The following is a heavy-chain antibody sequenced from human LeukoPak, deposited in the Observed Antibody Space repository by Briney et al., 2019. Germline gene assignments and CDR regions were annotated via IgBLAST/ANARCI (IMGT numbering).Heavy chain of an antibody. CDR1: GFTFRNYG. CDR2: IRSDGSNQ. Sequence: GGSLRLSCAASGFTFRNYGIHWVRQAPGKGLEWVAFIRSDGSNQYYADSVKGRFTISRDNSKNTPYLQLNSLRAEDTAVYYCAKNKDYAFDYWGQGTLVTVSS. V-gene: IGHV3-30*02. D-gene: IGHD4-17*01. CDR3: AKNKDYAFDY. J-gene: IGHJ4*02.